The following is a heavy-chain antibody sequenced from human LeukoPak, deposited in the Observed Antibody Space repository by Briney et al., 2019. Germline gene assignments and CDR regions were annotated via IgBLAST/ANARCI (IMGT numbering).Heavy chain of an antibody. CDR1: GYTFTSYD. Sequence: GASVKVSCKASGYTFTSYDINWVRQATGQGLEWMGWMNPNSGNTGYAQKFQGRVTITRNTSISTAYMELSSLRSEDTAVYYCARGLRFLEWPTSGEDWFDPWGQGTLVTVSS. CDR2: MNPNSGNT. V-gene: IGHV1-8*03. J-gene: IGHJ5*02. CDR3: ARGLRFLEWPTSGEDWFDP. D-gene: IGHD3-3*01.